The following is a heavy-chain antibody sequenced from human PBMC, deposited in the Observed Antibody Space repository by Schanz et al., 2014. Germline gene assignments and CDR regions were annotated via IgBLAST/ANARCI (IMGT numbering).Heavy chain of an antibody. Sequence: QVQLVESGGGLVKPGGSLRLSCVVSGFIFSDHYMSWIRQAPGKGLEWISYISSGSSTIHYADSVKGRFTISRDNAKNSLFLQMNSLRAEDTAIYYCATSYSSSSYFYVMDGWGQGTTVTVSS. D-gene: IGHD6-6*01. CDR3: ATSYSSSSYFYVMDG. CDR2: ISSGSSTI. CDR1: GFIFSDHY. J-gene: IGHJ6*02. V-gene: IGHV3-11*01.